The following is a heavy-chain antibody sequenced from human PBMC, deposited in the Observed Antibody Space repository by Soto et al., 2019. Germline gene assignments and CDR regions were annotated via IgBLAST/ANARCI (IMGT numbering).Heavy chain of an antibody. V-gene: IGHV4-59*08. Sequence: QVQLQESGPGLVKPSETLSLTCTVSGGSISIYYWSWIRQPPGKGLEWIGYIYYSGSTNYNPSLKSRFTISVDTSKNQFSLKLSSVAAADTAVYYCARRYGVAFDIWGQGTMVTVSS. CDR2: IYYSGST. CDR1: GGSISIYY. D-gene: IGHD3-10*01. J-gene: IGHJ3*02. CDR3: ARRYGVAFDI.